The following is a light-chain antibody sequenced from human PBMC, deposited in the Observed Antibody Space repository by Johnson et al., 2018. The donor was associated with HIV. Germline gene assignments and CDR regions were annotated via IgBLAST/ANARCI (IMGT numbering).Light chain of an antibody. CDR1: SSNIGNNY. V-gene: IGLV1-51*01. CDR2: DDN. J-gene: IGLJ1*01. Sequence: QSFLTQPPSVSAAPGQKVTSSCSGSSSNIGNNYVSWYQHLPGTAPKLLIYDDNKRPSGIPDRFSGSKSGTSATLGITGTQTGDEADYYCGTWDSSPGAGHIFGTGTKVTVL. CDR3: GTWDSSPGAGHI.